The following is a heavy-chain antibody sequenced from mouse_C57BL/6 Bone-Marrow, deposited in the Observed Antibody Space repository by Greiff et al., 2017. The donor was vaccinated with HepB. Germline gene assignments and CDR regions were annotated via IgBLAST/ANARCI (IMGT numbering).Heavy chain of an antibody. CDR3: VRHGVWYFDY. CDR1: GFSFNTYA. V-gene: IGHV10-1*01. CDR2: IRSKSNNYAT. Sequence: EVQRVESGGGLVQPKESLKLSCAASGFSFNTYAMNWVRQAPGKGLEWVARIRSKSNNYATYYADSVKDRFTISRDDSESMLYLQMNNLKTEDTAMYYCVRHGVWYFDYWGQGTTLTVSS. J-gene: IGHJ2*01.